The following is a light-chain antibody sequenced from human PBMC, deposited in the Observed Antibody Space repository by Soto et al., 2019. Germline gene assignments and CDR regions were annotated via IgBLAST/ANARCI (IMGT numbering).Light chain of an antibody. CDR3: SSYTSSSTRLV. CDR1: SSDVGGYNY. V-gene: IGLV2-14*01. Sequence: QSALTQPASVSGSPGQSITISCTGTSSDVGGYNYVSWYQQHPGKAPKLMIYDVSNRPSGVSNRFSGSKSGNTASLTISGLQAEDEADYYCSSYTSSSTRLVFGTGTNLTVL. CDR2: DVS. J-gene: IGLJ1*01.